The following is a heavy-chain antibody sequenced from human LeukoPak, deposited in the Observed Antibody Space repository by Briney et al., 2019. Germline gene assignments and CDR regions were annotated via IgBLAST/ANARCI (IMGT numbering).Heavy chain of an antibody. J-gene: IGHJ4*02. CDR2: IYTSGST. Sequence: SETLSLTCTVSGGSISSYYWSRIRQPAGKGLEWIGRIYTSGSTNYNPSLKSRVSMSVDTSKNQCTLKLSSVTAADTAVYYCARGPPPDFDYWGRGTLVTVSS. CDR1: GGSISSYY. V-gene: IGHV4-4*07. CDR3: ARGPPPDFDY.